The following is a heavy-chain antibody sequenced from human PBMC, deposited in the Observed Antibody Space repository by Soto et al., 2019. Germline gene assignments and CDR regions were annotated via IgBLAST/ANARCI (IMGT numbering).Heavy chain of an antibody. D-gene: IGHD3-22*01. V-gene: IGHV3-7*01. Sequence: PRGSLRLSCAASGFTFITYWISCFRHSPLKWREWVANIKEDGSEKYYVDSVEGRFTISRDNAKNSLYLQMTSLRAEDTALYYCARGWGYFDSSGFPYLYAMDVWGQGTTVTV. CDR2: IKEDGSEK. J-gene: IGHJ6*02. CDR3: ARGWGYFDSSGFPYLYAMDV. CDR1: GFTFITYW.